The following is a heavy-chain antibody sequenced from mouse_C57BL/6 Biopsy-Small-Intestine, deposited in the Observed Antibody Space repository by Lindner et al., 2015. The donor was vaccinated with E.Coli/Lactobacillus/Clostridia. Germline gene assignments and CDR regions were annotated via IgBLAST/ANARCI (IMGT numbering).Heavy chain of an antibody. V-gene: IGHV1-66*01. Sequence: VQLQESGPELVKPGTSVKISCKASGYSFTSYYIHWVKERPGQGLEWIGWIYPESGDTKYNEKFTGKATLTADTSSSTAYMQLSSLTSEDSAVYYCARVASSGYAWFAYWGQGTLVTVSA. CDR2: IYPESGDT. J-gene: IGHJ3*01. D-gene: IGHD3-2*02. CDR3: ARVASSGYAWFAY. CDR1: GYSFTSYY.